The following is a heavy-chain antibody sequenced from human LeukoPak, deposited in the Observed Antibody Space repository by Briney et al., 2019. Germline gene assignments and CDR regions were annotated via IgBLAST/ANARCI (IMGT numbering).Heavy chain of an antibody. V-gene: IGHV4-59*01. Sequence: SETLSLTCTVSGGSINSNYWNWIRQPPGKGLEWIGFIYYSGSTSYNPSLKSRVTISLDTSENQFSLKLSSVTAADTAVYYCARDISSLGYYYYMDVWGKGTTVTVSS. CDR2: IYYSGST. CDR1: GGSINSNY. J-gene: IGHJ6*03. D-gene: IGHD2/OR15-2a*01. CDR3: ARDISSLGYYYYMDV.